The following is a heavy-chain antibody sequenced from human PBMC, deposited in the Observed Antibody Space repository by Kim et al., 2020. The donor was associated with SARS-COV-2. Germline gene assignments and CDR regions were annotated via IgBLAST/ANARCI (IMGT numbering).Heavy chain of an antibody. D-gene: IGHD6-13*01. CDR3: ASNRIATTGIVF. CDR1: GGSIGTYY. J-gene: IGHJ4*02. Sequence: SETLSLTCTVSGGSIGTYYWSWIRQPPGPGLERNGYIYYSGSTTYKPSLKSQVTMSVDTSKNQFSLKRSSVTAGATAVYYCASNRIATTGIVFWGQGILATVSS. V-gene: IGHV4-59*01. CDR2: IYYSGST.